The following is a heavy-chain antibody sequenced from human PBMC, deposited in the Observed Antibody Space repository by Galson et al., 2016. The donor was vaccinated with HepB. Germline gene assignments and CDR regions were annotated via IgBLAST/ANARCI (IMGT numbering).Heavy chain of an antibody. D-gene: IGHD4-23*01. CDR2: INHSGSS. V-gene: IGHV4-34*01. CDR1: GGPFSGYY. J-gene: IGHJ4*02. CDR3: ARARVGARERWRLDY. Sequence: SETLSLTCAVYGGPFSGYYWSWIRQPPGKGLEWIGEINHSGSSNLNPSVKSRVTISVDTSKNQFSLRLRSVTAADTAVYYCARARVGARERWRLDYWGQGTLVTVSS.